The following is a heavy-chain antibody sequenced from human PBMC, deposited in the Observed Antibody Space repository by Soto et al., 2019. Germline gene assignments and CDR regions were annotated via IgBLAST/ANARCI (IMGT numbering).Heavy chain of an antibody. V-gene: IGHV1-2*04. D-gene: IGHD3-10*01. CDR1: GYTFTGYY. CDR3: ARERGSGSYYSGYYGMDV. J-gene: IGHJ6*02. Sequence: QVQLVQSGAEVKKPGASVKVSCKASGYTFTGYYMHWVRQAPGQGLEWMGWFNPNSGGTNYAQKFQGWVTMTRDTSISTAYMELSRLRSDDTAVYYCARERGSGSYYSGYYGMDVWGQGTTVTVSS. CDR2: FNPNSGGT.